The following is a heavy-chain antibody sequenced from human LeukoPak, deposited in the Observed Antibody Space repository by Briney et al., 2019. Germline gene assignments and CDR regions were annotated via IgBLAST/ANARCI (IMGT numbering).Heavy chain of an antibody. CDR2: INAGNGNT. D-gene: IGHD3-10*01. Sequence: ASVKVSCKASGYTFTSYAMHWVRQAPGQRLEWMGWINAGNGNTKYSQKFQGRVTITRDTSASTAYMELSSLRSEDTAVYYCARDAVRGVITPYYYYGMDVWGQGTTVTVSS. CDR1: GYTFTSYA. V-gene: IGHV1-3*01. J-gene: IGHJ6*02. CDR3: ARDAVRGVITPYYYYGMDV.